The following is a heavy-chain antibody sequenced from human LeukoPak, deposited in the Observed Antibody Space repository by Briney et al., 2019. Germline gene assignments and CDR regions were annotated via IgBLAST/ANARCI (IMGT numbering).Heavy chain of an antibody. CDR2: ISAYNGNT. CDR3: ARIGRLWFGELFLDY. Sequence: ASVKVSCKASGYRLSSYGITWVRQAPGQGLEWMGWISAYNGNTNYAQKLQGRVTMTTDTSTSTAYMELRSLRSDDTAVYYCARIGRLWFGELFLDYWGQGTLVTVSS. J-gene: IGHJ4*02. CDR1: GYRLSSYG. V-gene: IGHV1-18*01. D-gene: IGHD3-10*01.